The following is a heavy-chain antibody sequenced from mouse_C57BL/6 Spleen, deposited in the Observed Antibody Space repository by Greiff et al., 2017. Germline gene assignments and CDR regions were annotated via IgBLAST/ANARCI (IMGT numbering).Heavy chain of an antibody. CDR3: ARDTTVVADWYFDV. CDR2: IDPTSGGT. J-gene: IGHJ1*03. V-gene: IGHV1-72*01. CDR1: GYTFTSYW. Sequence: QVQLQQPGAELVRPGASVKLSCTASGYTFTSYWMHWVKQRPGRGLEWIGRIDPTSGGTKYNEKFKGKATLTADKPSCTAYMQLSSLTSEDSAVSYCARDTTVVADWYFDVWGTGTTVTVSS. D-gene: IGHD1-1*01.